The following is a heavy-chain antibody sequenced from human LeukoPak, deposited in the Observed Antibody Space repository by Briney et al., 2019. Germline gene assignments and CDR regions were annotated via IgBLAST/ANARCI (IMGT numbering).Heavy chain of an antibody. Sequence: SETLSLTCTVSGGSINSYYWSWIRQPPGKGLEWIGYIYYSGTTNYNPSLKSRVTISVDTSKNQFSLKLSSVTAADTAVYYCARLTGLTTEIQLRGDFDYWGQGTLVTVSS. D-gene: IGHD5-18*01. CDR2: IYYSGTT. J-gene: IGHJ4*02. CDR3: ARLTGLTTEIQLRGDFDY. V-gene: IGHV4-59*12. CDR1: GGSINSYY.